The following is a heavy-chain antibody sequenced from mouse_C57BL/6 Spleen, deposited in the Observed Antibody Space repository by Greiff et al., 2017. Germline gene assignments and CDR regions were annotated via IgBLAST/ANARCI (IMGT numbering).Heavy chain of an antibody. CDR3: ARPSMVTTPYYYAMDY. J-gene: IGHJ4*01. CDR1: GFTFSDYG. CDR2: ISSGSSTI. V-gene: IGHV5-17*01. Sequence: EVKLVESGGGLVKPGGSLKLSCAASGFTFSDYGMHWVRQAPEKGLEWVAYISSGSSTIYYADTVKGRFTISRDNAKNTLFLHMTSLRSEDTAMYYCARPSMVTTPYYYAMDYWGQGTSVTVSS. D-gene: IGHD2-3*01.